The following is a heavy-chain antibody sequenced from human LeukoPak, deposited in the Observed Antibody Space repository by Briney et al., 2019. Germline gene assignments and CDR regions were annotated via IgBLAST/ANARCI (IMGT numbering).Heavy chain of an antibody. V-gene: IGHV3-21*01. J-gene: IGHJ4*02. CDR1: GFTFSSYS. D-gene: IGHD1-7*01. CDR2: ISSSSSYI. CDR3: ASTRGWNFGYNY. Sequence: GGSLRLSCAASGFTFSSYSMNWVRQAPGKGLEWVSSISSSSSYIYYADSVKGRFTISRDNAKNSLYLQMNSLRADDTAVYYCASTRGWNFGYNYWGQGTLVTVSS.